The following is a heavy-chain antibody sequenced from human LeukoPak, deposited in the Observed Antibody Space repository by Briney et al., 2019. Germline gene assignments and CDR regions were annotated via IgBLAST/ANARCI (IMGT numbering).Heavy chain of an antibody. D-gene: IGHD4-11*01. CDR3: ARTPDYSVTT. Sequence: ASVKGSCKVSGYTFTAYYMHWVRQAPGQGLEWMGRIDPNSGGTIYVHKFQGRVAMTRDTSISTAYMELSRLTSDDTAVYYCARTPDYSVTTWGQGTLVTVSS. CDR1: GYTFTAYY. V-gene: IGHV1-2*02. CDR2: IDPNSGGT. J-gene: IGHJ5*02.